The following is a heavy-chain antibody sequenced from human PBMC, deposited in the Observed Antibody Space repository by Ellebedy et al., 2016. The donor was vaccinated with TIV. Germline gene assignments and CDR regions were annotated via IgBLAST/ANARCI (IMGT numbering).Heavy chain of an antibody. CDR3: ARSAMAAAGDDY. CDR2: ISSNSNYI. Sequence: GESLKIPCAASGFTFSTYSMNWVRQAPGKGLGWVPSISSNSNYIYYADSVRGRFTISRDNAKRSLYLQMNSLRADDTAVYYCARSAMAAAGDDYWGQGTLVTVSS. CDR1: GFTFSTYS. D-gene: IGHD6-13*01. J-gene: IGHJ4*02. V-gene: IGHV3-21*01.